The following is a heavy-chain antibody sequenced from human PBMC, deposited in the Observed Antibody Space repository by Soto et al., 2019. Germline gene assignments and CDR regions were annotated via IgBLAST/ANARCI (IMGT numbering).Heavy chain of an antibody. V-gene: IGHV1-8*01. CDR1: GYTFTNND. CDR2: MNPGSGDT. D-gene: IGHD5-18*01. CDR3: ARMASFGSLNWFDP. Sequence: ASVKVSCKASGYTFTNNDVSWVRQATGQGLEWMGWMNPGSGDTGYAQKFQGRVTMTRNISIATAYMELSSLRADDTAIYYCARMASFGSLNWFDPWGQGTLVTVSS. J-gene: IGHJ5*02.